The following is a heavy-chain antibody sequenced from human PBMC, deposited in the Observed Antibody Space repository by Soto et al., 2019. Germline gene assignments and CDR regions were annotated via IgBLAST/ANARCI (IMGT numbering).Heavy chain of an antibody. CDR1: GGSISSSSYY. CDR3: ASLLYSSSRYPYYGMDV. J-gene: IGHJ6*02. V-gene: IGHV4-39*01. Sequence: QLQESGPGLVKPSETLSLTCTVSGGSISSSSYYWGWIRQPPGKGLEWIGSIYYSGSTYYNPSLKSRVTISVDTSKNQFSLKLSSVTAADTAVYYCASLLYSSSRYPYYGMDVWGQGTTVTVSS. D-gene: IGHD6-13*01. CDR2: IYYSGST.